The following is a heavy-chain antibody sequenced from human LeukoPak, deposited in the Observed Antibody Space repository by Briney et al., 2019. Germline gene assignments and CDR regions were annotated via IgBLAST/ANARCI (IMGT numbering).Heavy chain of an antibody. CDR2: ISSSSSYI. V-gene: IGHV3-21*01. D-gene: IGHD3-22*01. J-gene: IGHJ4*02. Sequence: PGGSLRLSCGASGFTLSSYWMTWVRQAPGKGLEWVSSISSSSSYIYYADSVKGRFTISRDNAKNSLYLQMNSLRAEDTAVYYCARDYYDSSGYRRPLDYWGQGTLVTVSS. CDR3: ARDYYDSSGYRRPLDY. CDR1: GFTLSSYW.